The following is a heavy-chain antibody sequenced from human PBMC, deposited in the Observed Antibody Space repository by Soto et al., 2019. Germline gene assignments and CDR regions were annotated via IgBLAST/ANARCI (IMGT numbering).Heavy chain of an antibody. J-gene: IGHJ4*02. CDR1: GYTFTSYA. Sequence: GASVKVSCKASGYTFTSYAMHWVRQAPGQRLEWMGWINAYNGNTNYAQKLQGRVTMTTDTSTSTAYMELRSLRSDDTAVYYCARGVGWEPLDYWGQGTLVTVSS. CDR2: INAYNGNT. CDR3: ARGVGWEPLDY. V-gene: IGHV1-18*01. D-gene: IGHD1-26*01.